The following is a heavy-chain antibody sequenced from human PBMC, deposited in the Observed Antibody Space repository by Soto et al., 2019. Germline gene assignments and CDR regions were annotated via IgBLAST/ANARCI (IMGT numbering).Heavy chain of an antibody. V-gene: IGHV1-8*01. CDR1: GYTFTSYD. Sequence: GASVKVSCKASGYTFTSYDINWVRQATGQGLEWMGWMNPNSGNTGYARKFQGRVTMTRNTSISTAYMELSSLRSEDTAVYYCARWVGPIAVAGPSYYYYGMDVWGQGTTVTVSS. J-gene: IGHJ6*02. D-gene: IGHD6-19*01. CDR2: MNPNSGNT. CDR3: ARWVGPIAVAGPSYYYYGMDV.